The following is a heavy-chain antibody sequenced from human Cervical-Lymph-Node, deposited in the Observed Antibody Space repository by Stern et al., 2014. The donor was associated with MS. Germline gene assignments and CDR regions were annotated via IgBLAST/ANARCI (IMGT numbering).Heavy chain of an antibody. CDR3: ARGYGGKPIDY. CDR1: GGSISSYY. J-gene: IGHJ4*02. V-gene: IGHV4-59*01. D-gene: IGHD4-23*01. Sequence: QLQLQESGPGLVKPSETLSLTCTVSGGSISSYYWSWIRQPPGKGLEWIGYIYYSGSTNYNPSLKSRVTISVDTSKNQFSLKLSSVTAADTAVYYCARGYGGKPIDYWGQGTLVTVSS. CDR2: IYYSGST.